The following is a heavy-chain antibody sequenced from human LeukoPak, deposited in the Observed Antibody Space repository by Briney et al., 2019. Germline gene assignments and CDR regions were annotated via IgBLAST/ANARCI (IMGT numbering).Heavy chain of an antibody. CDR2: IIPTYGIA. Sequence: ASVKVSCKSSGGTFSNYAINWVRQAPGQGPEWVGRIIPTYGIANYAQKFQGRVMITADKSTTTAYMELSSLRSGDTAVYYCASGYSSGQAYFYYGMDVWGQGTTVTVSS. J-gene: IGHJ6*02. V-gene: IGHV1-69*04. CDR1: GGTFSNYA. D-gene: IGHD6-19*01. CDR3: ASGYSSGQAYFYYGMDV.